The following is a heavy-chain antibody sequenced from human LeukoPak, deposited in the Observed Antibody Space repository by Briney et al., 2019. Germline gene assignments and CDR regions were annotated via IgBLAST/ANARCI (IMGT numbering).Heavy chain of an antibody. Sequence: SVKVSCKASGGTFSSYTISWVRQAPGQGLEWMGRIIPILGTANYAQKFQGRVTITTDESTSTAYMELSSLRSEDTAVYYCAREAYYDSSGYYSQVYYFDYWGQGTLVTVSS. V-gene: IGHV1-69*16. D-gene: IGHD3-22*01. CDR1: GGTFSSYT. CDR3: AREAYYDSSGYYSQVYYFDY. CDR2: IIPILGTA. J-gene: IGHJ4*02.